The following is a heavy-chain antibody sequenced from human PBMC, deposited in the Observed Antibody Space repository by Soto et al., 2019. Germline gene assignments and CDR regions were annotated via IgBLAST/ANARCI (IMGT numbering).Heavy chain of an antibody. CDR2: IVVGSGNT. CDR3: AANYDSSGYDY. D-gene: IGHD3-22*01. CDR1: GFTFTSSA. V-gene: IGHV1-58*01. Sequence: GASVKVSCKASGFTFTSSAVQWVRQACGQRLERIGWIVVGSGNTNYAQKFQERVTITRDMSTSTAYMELSSLRSEDTAVYYCAANYDSSGYDYWGQGTLVTVSS. J-gene: IGHJ4*02.